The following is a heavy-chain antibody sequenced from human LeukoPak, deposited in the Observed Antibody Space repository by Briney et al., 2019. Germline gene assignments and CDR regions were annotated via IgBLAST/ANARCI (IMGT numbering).Heavy chain of an antibody. V-gene: IGHV3-7*01. CDR2: INQDGSEK. D-gene: IGHD2-2*01. J-gene: IGHJ5*02. Sequence: GGSLRLSRAASGFTFSSYWMSWVRQAPGKGLEWVANINQDGSEKFYADPVKGRFTISRDNAKNSLYLQMNSLRAEDTAVYYCARGRRVPAAMGNWFDPWGQGTLVTVSS. CDR1: GFTFSSYW. CDR3: ARGRRVPAAMGNWFDP.